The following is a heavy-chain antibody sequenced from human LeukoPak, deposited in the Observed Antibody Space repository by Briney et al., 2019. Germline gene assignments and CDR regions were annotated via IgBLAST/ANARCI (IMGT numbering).Heavy chain of an antibody. CDR1: GGSFSGYY. CDR3: ARGSLFPYSSGWYVDYYYYGMDV. D-gene: IGHD6-19*01. J-gene: IGHJ6*02. CDR2: INHSGST. Sequence: SETLSLTCAVYGGSFSGYYWSWIRQPPGKGLEWIGEINHSGSTNYNRSLKSRVTISVDTSKNQFSLKLSSVTAADTAVYYCARGSLFPYSSGWYVDYYYYGMDVWGQGTTVTVSS. V-gene: IGHV4-34*01.